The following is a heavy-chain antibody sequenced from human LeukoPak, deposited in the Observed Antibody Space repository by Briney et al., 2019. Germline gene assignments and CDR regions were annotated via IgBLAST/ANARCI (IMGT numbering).Heavy chain of an antibody. Sequence: PGGSLRLSCAASGFTFDDYGISWVRQAPGKGLEWVSGINWNGGRTDYADSMKGRFTISRDNAKNSLYLQMTNLRAEDTALYYCAKEHSSGWYFFDNWGLGTLVTVSS. CDR3: AKEHSSGWYFFDN. CDR1: GFTFDDYG. J-gene: IGHJ4*02. CDR2: INWNGGRT. D-gene: IGHD6-19*01. V-gene: IGHV3-20*04.